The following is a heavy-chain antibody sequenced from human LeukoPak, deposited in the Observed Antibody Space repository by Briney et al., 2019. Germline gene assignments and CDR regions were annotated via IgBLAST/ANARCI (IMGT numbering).Heavy chain of an antibody. CDR3: ARGRYDSSGPDY. D-gene: IGHD3-22*01. CDR1: GFTFSSYW. Sequence: GGSLRLSCAASGFTFSSYWMHWVRQAPGKGLVWVSRINSDGSSTSYADSVKGRFTISRDNAKNSLYLQMNSLRAEDTAVYYCARGRYDSSGPDYWGQGTLVTVSS. CDR2: INSDGSST. V-gene: IGHV3-74*01. J-gene: IGHJ4*02.